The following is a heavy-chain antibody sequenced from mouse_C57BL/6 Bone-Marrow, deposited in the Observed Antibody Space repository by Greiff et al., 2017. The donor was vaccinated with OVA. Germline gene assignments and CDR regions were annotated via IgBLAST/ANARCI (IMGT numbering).Heavy chain of an antibody. CDR3: ARVGYYYGSSSFAY. D-gene: IGHD1-1*01. V-gene: IGHV5-4*03. Sequence: EVNLVESGGGLVKPGGSLKLSCAASGFTFSSYAMSWVRQTPEKRLEWVATISDGGSYTYYPDNVKGRFTISRDNAKNNLYLQMSHLKSEDTAMYYCARVGYYYGSSSFAYWGQGTLVTVSA. J-gene: IGHJ3*01. CDR2: ISDGGSYT. CDR1: GFTFSSYA.